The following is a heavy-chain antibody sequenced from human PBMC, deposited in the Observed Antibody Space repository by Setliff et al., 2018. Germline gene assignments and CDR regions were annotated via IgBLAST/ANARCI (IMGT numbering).Heavy chain of an antibody. V-gene: IGHV1-69*05. CDR3: ARGGIGFSEITIFGVALYWFDP. J-gene: IGHJ5*02. CDR1: GGTFSSYA. CDR2: IIPIFGTA. Sequence: VKVSCKASGGTFSSYAISWVRQAPGQGLEWMGGIIPIFGTANYAQKFQGRVTMTRDTSTSTVYMELSSLRSEDTAVYYCARGGIGFSEITIFGVALYWFDPWGQGTLVTVSS. D-gene: IGHD3-3*01.